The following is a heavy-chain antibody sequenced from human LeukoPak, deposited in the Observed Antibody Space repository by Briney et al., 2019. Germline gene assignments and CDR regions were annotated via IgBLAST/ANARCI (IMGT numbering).Heavy chain of an antibody. CDR1: GASVSSASY. Sequence: SETLSLTCTVPGASVSSASYWTWIRQPPGKEVEWIAHIDNGVNTNYNPSLKSRVTISVDTSKNQFSLRLNSVTAADTAVYYCARSRAFNSGAFDPWGQGSLVTVSS. J-gene: IGHJ5*02. CDR3: ARSRAFNSGAFDP. CDR2: IDNGVNT. V-gene: IGHV4-61*01. D-gene: IGHD1-26*01.